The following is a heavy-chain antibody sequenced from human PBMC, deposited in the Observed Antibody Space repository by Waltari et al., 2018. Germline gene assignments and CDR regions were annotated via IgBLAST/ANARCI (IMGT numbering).Heavy chain of an antibody. CDR2: IYSTGRT. Sequence: QVHLLESGPGLVKPSETLSLTCTVSGGSIRGYFWTWIRQPAGKGLEWIGRIYSTGRTNYNPSLTIRVTMSVDTSKNQFSLRLSSVTAADTAVYYCARDVSVTVWGQGTTVTVSS. J-gene: IGHJ6*02. CDR1: GGSIRGYF. V-gene: IGHV4-4*07. CDR3: ARDVSVTV. D-gene: IGHD4-17*01.